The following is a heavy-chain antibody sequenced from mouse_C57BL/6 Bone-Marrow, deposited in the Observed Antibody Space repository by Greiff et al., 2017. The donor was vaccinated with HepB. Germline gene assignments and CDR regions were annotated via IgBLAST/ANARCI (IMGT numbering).Heavy chain of an antibody. CDR1: GFSLSTSGMG. J-gene: IGHJ2*01. Sequence: QVTLKESGPGILQSSQTLSLTCSFSGFSLSTSGMGVSWIRQPSGKGLEWLAHIYWDDDKRYNPSLKSRLTISKDTSRNQVFLKITSVDTADTATYYCARRDYGSRGYFDYWGQGTTLTVSS. V-gene: IGHV8-12*01. CDR3: ARRDYGSRGYFDY. D-gene: IGHD1-1*01. CDR2: IYWDDDK.